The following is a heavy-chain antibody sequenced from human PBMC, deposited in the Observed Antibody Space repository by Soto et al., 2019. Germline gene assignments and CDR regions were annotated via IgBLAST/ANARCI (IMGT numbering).Heavy chain of an antibody. D-gene: IGHD2-2*01. CDR2: ISGSGGST. CDR1: GFTFSSYA. J-gene: IGHJ4*02. Sequence: PGGSLRLSCAASGFTFSSYAMSWVRQAPGKGLEWVSAISGSGGSTYYADSVKGRFTISRDNSKNTLYLQMNSLRAEDTAVYYCANGRGYCSSTSCYVGSDYWGQGTLVTVSS. CDR3: ANGRGYCSSTSCYVGSDY. V-gene: IGHV3-23*01.